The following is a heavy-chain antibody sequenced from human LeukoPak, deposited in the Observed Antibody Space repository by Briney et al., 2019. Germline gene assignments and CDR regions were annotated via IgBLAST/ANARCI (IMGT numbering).Heavy chain of an antibody. V-gene: IGHV4-34*01. CDR2: INHCGST. D-gene: IGHD3-10*01. CDR3: ARERSMVRGYYFDY. CDR1: GGSFSGYY. Sequence: SETLSLTCAVYGGSFSGYYWSWIRQPPGKGLEWIGEINHCGSTNYNPSLKSRVTISVDTSKNQFSLKLSSVTAADTAVYYCARERSMVRGYYFDYWGQGTLVTVSS. J-gene: IGHJ4*02.